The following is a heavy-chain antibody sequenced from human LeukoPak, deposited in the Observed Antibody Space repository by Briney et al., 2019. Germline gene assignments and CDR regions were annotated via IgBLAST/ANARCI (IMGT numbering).Heavy chain of an antibody. CDR3: AKEPASSGRFDP. D-gene: IGHD6-19*01. Sequence: GGSLRLSCAASGFTSSSYAMSWVRQAPGKGLEWVSAISGTGGRTYYADSVKGRFTISRDNSKNTLYLQMNSLRAEDTAVYYCAKEPASSGRFDPWGQGTLVAVSS. CDR1: GFTSSSYA. V-gene: IGHV3-23*01. J-gene: IGHJ5*02. CDR2: ISGTGGRT.